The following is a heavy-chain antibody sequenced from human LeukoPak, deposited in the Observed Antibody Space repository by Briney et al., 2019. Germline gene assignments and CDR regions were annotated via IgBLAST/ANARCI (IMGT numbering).Heavy chain of an antibody. D-gene: IGHD2-21*02. CDR3: AKGAALEVTAILHY. CDR1: GGSFSGYY. V-gene: IGHV4-34*01. J-gene: IGHJ4*02. CDR2: INHSGST. Sequence: PSETLSLTCAVYGGSFSGYYWSWIRQPPGKGLEWIGEINHSGSTNYNPSLKSRVTISVDTSKNQFSLKLSSVTAADTAVYYCAKGAALEVTAILHYWGQGTLVTVSS.